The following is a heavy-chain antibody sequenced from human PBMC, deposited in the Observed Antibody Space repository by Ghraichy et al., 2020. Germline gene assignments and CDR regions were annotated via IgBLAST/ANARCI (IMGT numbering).Heavy chain of an antibody. CDR3: ARGGIVGATGDY. J-gene: IGHJ4*02. V-gene: IGHV3-74*01. D-gene: IGHD1-26*01. CDR1: GFTFSSYW. CDR2: INSDGSST. Sequence: GGSLRLSCAASGFTFSSYWMHWVRQAPGKGLVWVSRINSDGSSTSYADSVKGRFTISRDNAKNTLYLQMNSLRAEDTAVYYCARGGIVGATGDYWGQGTLVTVSS.